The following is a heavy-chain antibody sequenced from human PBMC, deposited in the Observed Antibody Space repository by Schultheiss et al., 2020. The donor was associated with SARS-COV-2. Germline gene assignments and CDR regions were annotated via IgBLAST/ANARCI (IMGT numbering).Heavy chain of an antibody. V-gene: IGHV3-74*01. CDR3: TVADIVATIRSDY. D-gene: IGHD5-12*01. J-gene: IGHJ4*02. CDR1: GFSFRSYW. Sequence: GGSLRLSCAASGFSFRSYWMHWVRQAPGKGLVWVSRINSDGSSTSYEDSVKGRFTMSRDNAKNTLYLQMNSLRAEDTAVYYCTVADIVATIRSDYWGQGTLVTVSS. CDR2: INSDGSST.